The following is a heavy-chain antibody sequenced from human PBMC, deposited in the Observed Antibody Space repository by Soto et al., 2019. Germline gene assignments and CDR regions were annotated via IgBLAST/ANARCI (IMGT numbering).Heavy chain of an antibody. J-gene: IGHJ4*01. CDR1: GGTFSSYA. Sequence: SVKFSCKASGGTFSSYAISWVRQAPGQGLECMGGIIPIFGTANYAQKFQGRVTITAGXSXSXXXMXLSSLRSEDMAVYYCAKGRSSSWYYFDYWG. D-gene: IGHD6-13*01. CDR3: AKGRSSSWYYFDY. CDR2: IIPIFGTA. V-gene: IGHV1-69*13.